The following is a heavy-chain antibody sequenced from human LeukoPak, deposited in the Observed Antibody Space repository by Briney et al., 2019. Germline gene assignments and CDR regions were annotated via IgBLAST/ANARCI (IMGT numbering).Heavy chain of an antibody. V-gene: IGHV4-61*08. CDR2: SYHRGSY. D-gene: IGHD6-19*01. CDR3: AKNRGWYAMDV. J-gene: IGHJ6*02. Sequence: PSETLSLTCTVSGGSVNSDGHFWSWLRQPPGKGLEWIGYSYHRGSYSYNPSLKSRVTISLDMSKSQFSLKLSSVTAADTAVYFCAKNRGWYAMDVWGQGTAVTVSS. CDR1: GGSVNSDGHF.